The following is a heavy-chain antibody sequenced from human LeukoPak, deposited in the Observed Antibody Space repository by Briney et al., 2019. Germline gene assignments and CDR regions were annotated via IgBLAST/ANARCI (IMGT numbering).Heavy chain of an antibody. J-gene: IGHJ4*02. V-gene: IGHV3-23*01. D-gene: IGHD1-26*01. CDR1: GFTFSSYA. CDR2: ISGSGDST. Sequence: GGSLRLACAASGFTFSSYAMTWVRQAPGKGLEWVSAISGSGDSTYYADSVKGRFTISRDNSKNTLYLQMNSLRAEDTAVYYCAKLVGASPSDYWGQGTLVTVSS. CDR3: AKLVGASPSDY.